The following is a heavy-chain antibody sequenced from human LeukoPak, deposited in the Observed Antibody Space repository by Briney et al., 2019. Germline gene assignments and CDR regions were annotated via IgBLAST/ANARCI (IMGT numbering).Heavy chain of an antibody. Sequence: ASVKVSCKASGYTFTSYDINWVRQATGQGLEWMGWMNPNSGNTGYAQKFQGRVTMTRYTSISTAYMELSSLRSEDTAVYYCARGVRHCSGGSCYVYYMDVWGKGTTVTVSS. CDR1: GYTFTSYD. CDR2: MNPNSGNT. V-gene: IGHV1-8*01. CDR3: ARGVRHCSGGSCYVYYMDV. D-gene: IGHD2-15*01. J-gene: IGHJ6*03.